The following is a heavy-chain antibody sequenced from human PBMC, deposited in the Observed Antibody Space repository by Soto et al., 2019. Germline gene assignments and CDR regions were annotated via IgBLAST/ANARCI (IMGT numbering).Heavy chain of an antibody. Sequence: SETLSLTCTVSGGSISSYYWSWIRQPPGKGLEWIGYIYYSGSTNYNPSLKSRVTISVGTSKNQFSLKLSSVTAADTAVYYCARDPADTAMVTGYYYGMDVWGQGTTVTV. V-gene: IGHV4-59*01. D-gene: IGHD5-18*01. J-gene: IGHJ6*02. CDR2: IYYSGST. CDR3: ARDPADTAMVTGYYYGMDV. CDR1: GGSISSYY.